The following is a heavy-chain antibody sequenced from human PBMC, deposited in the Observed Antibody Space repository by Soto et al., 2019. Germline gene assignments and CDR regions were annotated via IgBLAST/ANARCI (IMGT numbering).Heavy chain of an antibody. CDR1: GGTFSSYA. J-gene: IGHJ6*02. Sequence: RASVKVSCKASGGTFSSYAISWVRQAPGQGLEWMGGIIPIFGTANYAQKFQGRVTITADRSTSTAYMELSSLRSEDTAVYYCARDLAETTVTTNYYYGMDVWGQGTTVTVSS. D-gene: IGHD4-17*01. CDR3: ARDLAETTVTTNYYYGMDV. V-gene: IGHV1-69*06. CDR2: IIPIFGTA.